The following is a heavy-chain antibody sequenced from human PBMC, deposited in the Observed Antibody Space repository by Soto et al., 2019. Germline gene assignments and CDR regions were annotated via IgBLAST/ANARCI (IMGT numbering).Heavy chain of an antibody. V-gene: IGHV3-21*06. Sequence: GGSLRLSCAASGFTFTRYSMNWVRQAPGKGLEWVSSISSTTNYIYYGDSMKGRFTIARDNAKNSLYLEMNSLRAEDTAVYYCVRRHVSATGIDWFDPWGQGTLVTVSS. CDR2: ISSTTNYI. D-gene: IGHD6-13*01. J-gene: IGHJ5*02. CDR1: GFTFTRYS. CDR3: VRRHVSATGIDWFDP.